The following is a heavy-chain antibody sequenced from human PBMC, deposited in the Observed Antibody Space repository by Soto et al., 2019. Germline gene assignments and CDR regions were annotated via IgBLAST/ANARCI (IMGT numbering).Heavy chain of an antibody. CDR1: GFTFSSYW. Sequence: EVQMVESGGGLVQPGGSLRLSCAAYGFTFSSYWMHWVRQAPGKGLVWVSRINSDGSSTSYADSVKGRFTISRDNAKNTLYLQMNSLRAEDTAVYYCARDPGSMVRGLNNWFDPWGQGTLVTVSS. D-gene: IGHD3-10*01. CDR3: ARDPGSMVRGLNNWFDP. J-gene: IGHJ5*02. V-gene: IGHV3-74*01. CDR2: INSDGSST.